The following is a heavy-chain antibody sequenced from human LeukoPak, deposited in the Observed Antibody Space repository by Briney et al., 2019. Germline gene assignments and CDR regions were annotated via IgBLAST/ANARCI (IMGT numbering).Heavy chain of an antibody. CDR3: TSGLGKTDHDY. J-gene: IGHJ4*02. CDR2: IKSKTDGETT. D-gene: IGHD4-11*01. Sequence: GGAPRLSCAAPGFTFINGWMSWGRQAPGEGVGWVCRIKSKTDGETTDYAAPVKGRFTISRDNSKNTVYLQMNSLKIEDTAVYYCTSGLGKTDHDYWGQGALVTVSS. CDR1: GFTFINGW. V-gene: IGHV3-15*01.